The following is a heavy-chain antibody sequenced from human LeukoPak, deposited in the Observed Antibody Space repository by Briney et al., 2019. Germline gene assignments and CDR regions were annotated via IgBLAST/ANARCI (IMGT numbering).Heavy chain of an antibody. D-gene: IGHD3-22*01. CDR2: INHSGST. CDR1: GFTFSDSA. J-gene: IGHJ5*02. Sequence: GSLRLSCAASGFTFSDSAMSWVRQAPGKGLEWIGEINHSGSTNYNPSLKSRVTISVDTSKNQSSLKLSSVTAADTAVYYCARHNSHTGQIVVVIDGGFDPWGQGTLVTVSS. V-gene: IGHV4-34*01. CDR3: ARHNSHTGQIVVVIDGGFDP.